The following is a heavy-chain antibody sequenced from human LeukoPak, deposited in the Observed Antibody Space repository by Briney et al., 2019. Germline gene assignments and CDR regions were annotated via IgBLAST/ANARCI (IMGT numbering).Heavy chain of an antibody. CDR3: AKVTYSTSSDWFDP. D-gene: IGHD4-11*01. V-gene: IGHV3-23*01. J-gene: IGHJ5*02. Sequence: PGGSLRLSCAASGMTFTDTWMSWVRQAPGKGLEWVSAISGSGGSTYYADSVKGRFTISRDNSKNTLYLQMNSLRAEDTAVYYCAKVTYSTSSDWFDPRGQGTLVTVSS. CDR1: GMTFTDTW. CDR2: ISGSGGST.